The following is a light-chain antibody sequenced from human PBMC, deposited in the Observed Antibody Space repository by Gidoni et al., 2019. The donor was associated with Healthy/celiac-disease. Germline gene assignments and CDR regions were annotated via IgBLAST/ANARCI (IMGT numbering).Light chain of an antibody. Sequence: EIVLTQSPATLSLSPGERATLSCRASQSVSSYFAWYQQKPGQAPRLLIYDVSNRATGIPARFSGSGSGTDFTLTISSLEPEDFAVYYCQQRSNWPPITFXXXTRLEIK. CDR3: QQRSNWPPIT. V-gene: IGKV3-11*01. CDR1: QSVSSY. J-gene: IGKJ5*01. CDR2: DVS.